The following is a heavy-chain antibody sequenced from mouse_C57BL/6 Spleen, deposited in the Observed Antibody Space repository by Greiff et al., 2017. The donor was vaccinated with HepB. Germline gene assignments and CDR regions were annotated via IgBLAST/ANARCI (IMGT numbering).Heavy chain of an antibody. V-gene: IGHV1-80*01. D-gene: IGHD3-1*01. CDR1: GYAFSSYW. CDR3: ARGGVGDYLDY. Sequence: QVQLKESGAELVKPGASVKISCKASGYAFSSYWMNWVKQRPGKGLEWIGQIYPGDGDTNYNGKFKGKATLTADKSSSTAYMQLSSLTSEDAAVYFCARGGVGDYLDYWGQGTTLTVSS. J-gene: IGHJ2*01. CDR2: IYPGDGDT.